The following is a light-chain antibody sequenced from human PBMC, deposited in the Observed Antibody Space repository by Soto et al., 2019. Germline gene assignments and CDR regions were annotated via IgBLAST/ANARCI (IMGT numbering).Light chain of an antibody. J-gene: IGKJ1*01. Sequence: EIVLTQSPGTLYLSPGDRATLSCRASQSVSTNFLGWYQQKPGQAPRLLISGTSNRATGIPDRFSGSGSGTDFTLTISRLEPEDFAVYYCQQYGTAPWTFGQGTKVDIK. CDR2: GTS. V-gene: IGKV3-20*01. CDR1: QSVSTNF. CDR3: QQYGTAPWT.